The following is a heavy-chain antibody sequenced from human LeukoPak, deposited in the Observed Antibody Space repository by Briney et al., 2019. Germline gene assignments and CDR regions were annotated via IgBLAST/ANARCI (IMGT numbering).Heavy chain of an antibody. V-gene: IGHV3-30*04. CDR2: ISYDGSNK. J-gene: IGHJ4*02. D-gene: IGHD6-19*01. CDR1: GFTFSSYA. Sequence: GGSLRLSCAASGFTFSSYAMHWVHQAPGKGLEWVAVISYDGSNKYYADSVKGRFTISRDNSKNTLYLQMNSLRAEDTAVYYCARTSTAVAGYYFDYWGQGTLVTVSS. CDR3: ARTSTAVAGYYFDY.